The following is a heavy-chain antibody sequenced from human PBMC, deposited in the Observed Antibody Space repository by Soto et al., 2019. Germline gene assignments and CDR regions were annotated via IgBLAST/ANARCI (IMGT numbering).Heavy chain of an antibody. CDR1: GFTFSSYA. V-gene: IGHV3-23*01. J-gene: IGHJ3*02. CDR3: XKDEPAXDAFDI. CDR2: ISGSGGST. Sequence: GGSLRLSCAASGFTFSSYAMSWVRQAPGKGLEWVSAISGSGGSTYYADSVKGRFTISRDNSKNTLYLQMNSLRAEDTAVYYXXKDEPAXDAFDIWGQGTMVTVSS.